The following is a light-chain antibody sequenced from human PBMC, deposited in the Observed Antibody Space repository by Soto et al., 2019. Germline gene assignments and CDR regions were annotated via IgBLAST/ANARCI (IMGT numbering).Light chain of an antibody. CDR3: NSYTSSSTLV. CDR1: SSDVGGYNF. V-gene: IGLV2-14*03. Sequence: QSALTQPASVSGSPVQSITISCTGTSSDVGGYNFVSWYQQHPGKAPKLMLYNVYDRPSGISHRFSGSRSGNTASLTISGLQAEDEAHYYCNSYTSSSTLVFGGGTKVTVL. J-gene: IGLJ2*01. CDR2: NVY.